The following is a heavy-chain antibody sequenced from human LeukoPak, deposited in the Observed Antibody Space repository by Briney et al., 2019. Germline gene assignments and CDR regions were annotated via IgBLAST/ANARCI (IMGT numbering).Heavy chain of an antibody. D-gene: IGHD6-19*01. V-gene: IGHV3-66*01. CDR2: IYSGGST. CDR1: GFTVSSRY. J-gene: IGHJ4*02. CDR3: ARVVYSSGWYLDY. Sequence: GGSLRLSCAASGFTVSSRYMTWVRQAPGKGLEWVSVIYSGGSTYYADSVKGRFTISRDSSKNTLYLQVNSLRAEDTAVYYCARVVYSSGWYLDYWGQGTLVTVSS.